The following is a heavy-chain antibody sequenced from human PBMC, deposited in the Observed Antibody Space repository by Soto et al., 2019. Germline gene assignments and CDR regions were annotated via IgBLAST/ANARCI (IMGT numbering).Heavy chain of an antibody. CDR3: ARGPIRGVVVITNFDY. Sequence: SETLSLTCAVSGGSISSGGYSWSWIRQPPGKGLEWIGYIYHSGSTYYNPSLKSRVTISVDRSKNQFSLKLSSVTAADTAVYYCARGPIRGVVVITNFDYWGQGTLVTVSS. V-gene: IGHV4-30-2*01. J-gene: IGHJ4*02. D-gene: IGHD3-22*01. CDR2: IYHSGST. CDR1: GGSISSGGYS.